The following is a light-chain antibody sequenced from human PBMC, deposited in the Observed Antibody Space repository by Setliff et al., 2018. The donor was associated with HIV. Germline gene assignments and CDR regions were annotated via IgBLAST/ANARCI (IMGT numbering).Light chain of an antibody. V-gene: IGLV3-21*03. CDR2: DDS. J-gene: IGLJ1*01. Sequence: SYELTQPPSVSVAPGKTARITCGGNNIGSKSVHWYQQKPGQAPVLVVYDDSDRPSGIPERFSGSNSGNTATLTISRVEAGDEADYYCQVWDSSSDLSYVFGTGTKVPS. CDR3: QVWDSSSDLSYV. CDR1: NIGSKS.